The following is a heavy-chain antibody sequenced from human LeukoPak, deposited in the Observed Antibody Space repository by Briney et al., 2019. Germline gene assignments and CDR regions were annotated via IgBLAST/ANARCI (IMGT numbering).Heavy chain of an antibody. CDR2: IIPIFGTA. Sequence: SVKVSCKASGGTFSSYAISWVRQAPGQGLEWMGGIIPIFGTANYAQKFQGRVTITTDESTSTAYMEVSSLRSEDTAVYYCARGPPWGDYVPFGYYFDYWGQGTLVTVSS. CDR1: GGTFSSYA. V-gene: IGHV1-69*05. CDR3: ARGPPWGDYVPFGYYFDY. D-gene: IGHD4-17*01. J-gene: IGHJ4*02.